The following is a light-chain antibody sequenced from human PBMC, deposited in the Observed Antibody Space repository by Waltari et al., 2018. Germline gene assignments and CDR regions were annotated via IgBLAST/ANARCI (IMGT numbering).Light chain of an antibody. V-gene: IGKV3-20*01. CDR1: QSVSRA. CDR2: GTS. J-gene: IGKJ1*01. CDR3: QHYVRLPAT. Sequence: EIVLTQSTGTLSLSPGERATLSCRASQSVSRALAWYQQKPGQAPRLLNYGTSNRATGIPDRFSGSGSGTDFSLTISRLEPEDVAVYFCQHYVRLPATFGQGTKVEIK.